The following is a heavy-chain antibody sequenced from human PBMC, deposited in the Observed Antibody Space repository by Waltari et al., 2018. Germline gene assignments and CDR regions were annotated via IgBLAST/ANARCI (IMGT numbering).Heavy chain of an antibody. CDR1: GFLVSGEC. Sequence: EVQLVESGGDLVKPGGSLRLSCPTSGFLVSGECMGWLRQAPGKGLQWVSSISVSGNFLYYADSVKGRFTISRDNAKNSVYLQMTSLRVDDTATYYCVKGLEVAHSWGLGTLVTVSS. CDR2: ISVSGNFL. J-gene: IGHJ5*02. CDR3: VKGLEVAHS. D-gene: IGHD2-8*02. V-gene: IGHV3-21*02.